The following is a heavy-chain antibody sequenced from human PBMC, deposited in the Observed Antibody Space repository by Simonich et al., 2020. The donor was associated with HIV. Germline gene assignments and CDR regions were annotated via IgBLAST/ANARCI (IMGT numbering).Heavy chain of an antibody. CDR1: GGSFSGYY. V-gene: IGHV4-34*01. D-gene: IGHD5-12*01. CDR3: ARRTGYDLDC. CDR2: INHSGST. J-gene: IGHJ4*02. Sequence: QVHLQQWGAGLLKPSETLSLTCAVYGGSFSGYYWTWIRQPPGKGLEWIGEINHSGSTDYNPSLKSRVTISVDTSKNQFSLKLSSVTAADTAVYYCARRTGYDLDCWGQGTLVTVSS.